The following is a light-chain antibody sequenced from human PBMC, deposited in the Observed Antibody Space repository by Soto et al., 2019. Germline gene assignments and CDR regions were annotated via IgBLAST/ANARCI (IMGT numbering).Light chain of an antibody. V-gene: IGKV1-6*01. CDR3: QQTYNSPLT. CDR1: QGIRND. J-gene: IGKJ1*01. Sequence: IQMTQSPSTLSASVGDRVTITCRASQGIRNDLGWYQQKPGKAPKVLIYASSNLHSGVPSRFSGSRSGTDFTLTINSLQPEDFAVYYCQQTYNSPLTFGQGTKVDIK. CDR2: ASS.